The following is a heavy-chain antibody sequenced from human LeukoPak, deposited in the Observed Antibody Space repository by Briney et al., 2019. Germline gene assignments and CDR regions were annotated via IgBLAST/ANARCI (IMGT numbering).Heavy chain of an antibody. CDR1: GYTFTGYY. D-gene: IGHD1-26*01. CDR2: INPNSGGT. CDR3: ARNSGSWNWFDP. Sequence: ASVKVSRKASGYTFTGYYMRWVRQAPGQGLEWMGWINPNSGGTNYAQKFQGRVTMTRDTSIRTAYMELTRLTSDDTAVYFCARNSGSWNWFDPWGQGTLVTVSS. J-gene: IGHJ5*02. V-gene: IGHV1-2*02.